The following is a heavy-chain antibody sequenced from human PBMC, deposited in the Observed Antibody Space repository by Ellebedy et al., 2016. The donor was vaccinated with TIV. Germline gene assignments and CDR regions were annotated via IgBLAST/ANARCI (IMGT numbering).Heavy chain of an antibody. J-gene: IGHJ4*02. CDR1: GFTFSSYS. CDR2: ISSSSSYI. V-gene: IGHV3-21*01. CDR3: ARDRHPWYLDY. Sequence: GESLKISCAASGFTFSSYSMNWVRQAPGKGLEWVSSISSSSSYIYYADSVKGRFTISRDNAKNSLYLQMNSLRAEDTAVYYCARDRHPWYLDYWGQGTLVTVSS.